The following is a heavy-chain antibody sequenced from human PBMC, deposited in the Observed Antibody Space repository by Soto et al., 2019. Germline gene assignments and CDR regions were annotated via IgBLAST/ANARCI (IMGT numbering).Heavy chain of an antibody. D-gene: IGHD3-10*01. Sequence: EVQLLESGGGLVQPGGSLRLSCAASEFTFSNYAVTWVRQPPGKGLEWVSTISGSGSETYYADSVKGRFTISKDNSENTLYLQMNGLRAEDTAVYYCAKAINYGSGSYYCNFDCWGQGTLVTVSS. CDR1: EFTFSNYA. CDR2: ISGSGSET. CDR3: AKAINYGSGSYYCNFDC. V-gene: IGHV3-23*01. J-gene: IGHJ4*02.